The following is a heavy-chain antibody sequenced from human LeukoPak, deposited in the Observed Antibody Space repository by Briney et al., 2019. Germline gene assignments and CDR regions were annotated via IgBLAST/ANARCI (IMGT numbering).Heavy chain of an antibody. V-gene: IGHV3-49*04. Sequence: GGSLRLSCTTPGFTFGDYVMSWVRRAPGKGREGEGFIRSKAYGGTTENAASVKGRFTISRDDSKSIAYLQMNSLKTEDTAVYYCTGSFGELTFFDYWGLGTLVTVSS. CDR2: IRSKAYGGTT. CDR1: GFTFGDYV. CDR3: TGSFGELTFFDY. J-gene: IGHJ4*02. D-gene: IGHD3-10*01.